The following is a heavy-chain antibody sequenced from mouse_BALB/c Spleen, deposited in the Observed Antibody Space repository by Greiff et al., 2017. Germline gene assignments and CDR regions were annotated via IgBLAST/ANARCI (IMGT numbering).Heavy chain of an antibody. D-gene: IGHD2-3*01. CDR2: INPSTGYT. CDR1: GYTFTSYW. CDR3: ARIGYSDY. V-gene: IGHV1-7*01. Sequence: VKLVESGAELAKPGASVKMSCKASGYTFTSYWMHWVKQRPGQGLEWIGYINPSTGYTEYNQKFKDKATLTADKSSSTAYMQLSSLTSEDSAVYYCARIGYSDYWGQGTTLTVSS. J-gene: IGHJ2*01.